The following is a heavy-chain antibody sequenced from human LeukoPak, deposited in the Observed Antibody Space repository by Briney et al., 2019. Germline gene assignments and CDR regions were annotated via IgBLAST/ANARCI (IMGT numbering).Heavy chain of an antibody. Sequence: GGPLRLSCAASGFTLSSFWMQWVRQAPGKGLVWISRINNDGSGTTCADSVKGRFTISRDNAKNTLYLQMNSLRAEDTAVYYCARDQDGPGATVDHWGQGTLVTVSS. J-gene: IGHJ5*02. CDR1: GFTLSSFW. CDR3: ARDQDGPGATVDH. CDR2: INNDGSGT. D-gene: IGHD1-26*01. V-gene: IGHV3-74*01.